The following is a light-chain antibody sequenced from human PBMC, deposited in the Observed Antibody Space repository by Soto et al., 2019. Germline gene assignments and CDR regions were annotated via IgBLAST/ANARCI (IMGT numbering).Light chain of an antibody. CDR3: SSYTSSSTRV. CDR2: EVS. Sequence: QSVLAQPASVSGSPGQSIAISCTGTSSDIGAYDYVSWYQQFPDKPPKLIIYEVSHRPSGVSERFSSSKSVNTATLTISRLQAEDEADYYCSSYTSSSTRVFGTGTKVTVL. J-gene: IGLJ1*01. V-gene: IGLV2-14*03. CDR1: SSDIGAYDY.